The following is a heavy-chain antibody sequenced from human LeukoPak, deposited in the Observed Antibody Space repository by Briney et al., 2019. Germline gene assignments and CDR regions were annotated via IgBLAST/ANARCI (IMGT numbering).Heavy chain of an antibody. CDR1: GHTFTNYG. Sequence: ASVKVSCKASGHTFTNYGITWVRQAPGQGLEWMGWISAYNGNTNYAQKFQGRVTMTTDTSTSTAYMELRSLRSDDTAVYYCARDRSGYEGGDYWGQGTLVTVSS. CDR3: ARDRSGYEGGDY. D-gene: IGHD5-12*01. CDR2: ISAYNGNT. V-gene: IGHV1-18*01. J-gene: IGHJ4*02.